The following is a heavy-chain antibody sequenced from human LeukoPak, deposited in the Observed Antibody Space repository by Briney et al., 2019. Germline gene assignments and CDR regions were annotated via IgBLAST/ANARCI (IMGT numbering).Heavy chain of an antibody. J-gene: IGHJ3*02. CDR3: ATGGDSSGYNQWDDAFDI. CDR2: IYYSGST. V-gene: IGHV4-59*01. Sequence: SETLSLTCTVSGGSISSYYWSWIRQPPGKGLEWIGYIYYSGSTNYNPSLKSRVTISVDTSKNQFSLKLSSVTAADTAVYYCATGGDSSGYNQWDDAFDIWGQGTMVTVSS. D-gene: IGHD3-22*01. CDR1: GGSISSYY.